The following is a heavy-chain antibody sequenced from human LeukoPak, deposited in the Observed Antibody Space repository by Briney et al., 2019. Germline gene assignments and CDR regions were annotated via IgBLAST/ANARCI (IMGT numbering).Heavy chain of an antibody. D-gene: IGHD3-16*02. J-gene: IGHJ4*02. CDR2: IYYSGNT. Sequence: PSETLSLTCSVSGGSISSYYWSWIRQPPGKGMQWIGYIYYSGNTNYNPSPKSRVTISVDTSKNQSSLKLRSVTAADTAVYYCARVNRGIYDYVWGSYRHYFDYWGQGTLVTVSS. V-gene: IGHV4-59*12. CDR3: ARVNRGIYDYVWGSYRHYFDY. CDR1: GGSISSYY.